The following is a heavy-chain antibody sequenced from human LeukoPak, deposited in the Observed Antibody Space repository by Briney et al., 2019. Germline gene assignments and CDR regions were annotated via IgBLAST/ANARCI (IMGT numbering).Heavy chain of an antibody. CDR3: ARDRHVLGFEYSYGYDY. D-gene: IGHD5-18*01. Sequence: GGSLRLSCAAYGFTFSSYWMSWVRQAPGKGLEWVANIKQDGSEKYYVDSVKGRFTISRDNAKNSLYLQMNCLRAEDTAVYYCARDRHVLGFEYSYGYDYWGQGTLVTVSS. V-gene: IGHV3-7*01. CDR2: IKQDGSEK. CDR1: GFTFSSYW. J-gene: IGHJ4*02.